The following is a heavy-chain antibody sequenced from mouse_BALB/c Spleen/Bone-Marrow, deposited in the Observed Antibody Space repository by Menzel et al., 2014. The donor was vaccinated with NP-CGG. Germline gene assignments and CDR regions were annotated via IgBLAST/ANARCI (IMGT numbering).Heavy chain of an antibody. CDR2: ISDGGTYT. CDR1: GFTFSDYY. CDR3: VRDGDYRYACFTY. V-gene: IGHV5-4*02. J-gene: IGHJ3*01. Sequence: EVKLMESGGGLVKPGESLKLSCAASGFTFSDYYIYWVRQTPEKRLEWVATISDGGTYTYYPDTVKGRFTISRDNAKNNLYLQMNGLKSEDTAMYYCVRDGDYRYACFTYWGQGTLVTVSA. D-gene: IGHD2-14*01.